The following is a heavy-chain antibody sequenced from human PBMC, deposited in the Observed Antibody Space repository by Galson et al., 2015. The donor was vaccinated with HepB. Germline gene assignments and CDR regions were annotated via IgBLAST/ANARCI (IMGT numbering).Heavy chain of an antibody. CDR1: GFTFSSYD. V-gene: IGHV3-13*04. J-gene: IGHJ2*01. D-gene: IGHD2-21*02. CDR2: IGTAGDT. Sequence: SLRLSCAASGFTFSSYDMHWVRQATGKGLEWVSAIGTAGDTYYPGSVKGRFTISREKAKNSLYLQMNSLRAGDTAVYYCARGPLNTYCGGDCYVDWYFDLWGRGTLVTVSS. CDR3: ARGPLNTYCGGDCYVDWYFDL.